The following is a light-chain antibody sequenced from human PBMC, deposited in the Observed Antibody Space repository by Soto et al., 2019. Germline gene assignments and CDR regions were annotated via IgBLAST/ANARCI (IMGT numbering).Light chain of an antibody. V-gene: IGKV1-9*01. CDR2: AAS. CDR3: QQLNSYPRIT. J-gene: IGKJ5*01. CDR1: QGISSY. Sequence: DIQLTQSPSFLSASGGDRVTITCRASQGISSYLARYQQKPGKAPKLLIYAASTLQSGVPSRFSGSGSGTEFTLTISSLQPEDFATYYCQQLNSYPRITFGQGTRLELK.